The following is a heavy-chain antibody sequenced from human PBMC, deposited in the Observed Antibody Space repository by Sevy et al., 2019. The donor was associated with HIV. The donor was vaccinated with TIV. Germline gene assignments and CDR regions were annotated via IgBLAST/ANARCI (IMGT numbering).Heavy chain of an antibody. J-gene: IGHJ4*02. Sequence: GGSLRLSCVASGSTVNPYAMSWVRQAPGKGLEWVAVINNSGGSTDYADSVRGRFSISRDKPNVYLEMNSLRVEDTAVYYCVKERVGYISSWYYFDYWGQGTLVTVSS. CDR3: VKERVGYISSWYYFDY. D-gene: IGHD6-13*01. CDR2: INNSGGST. CDR1: GSTVNPYA. V-gene: IGHV3-23*01.